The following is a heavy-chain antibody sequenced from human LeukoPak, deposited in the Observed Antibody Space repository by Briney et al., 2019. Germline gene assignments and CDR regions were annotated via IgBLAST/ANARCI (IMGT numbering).Heavy chain of an antibody. CDR1: GGSISSYY. J-gene: IGHJ3*01. Sequence: SETLSLTCTVSGGSISSYYWSWIRQPPGKGLEWIGYIYYSGSTNYNPSLKSRVTISVDTSKNQFSLKLSSVTAADTAVYYCARNLYYDFWSGYYDAFDXWGQXXMVT. V-gene: IGHV4-59*01. CDR2: IYYSGST. CDR3: ARNLYYDFWSGYYDAFDX. D-gene: IGHD3-3*01.